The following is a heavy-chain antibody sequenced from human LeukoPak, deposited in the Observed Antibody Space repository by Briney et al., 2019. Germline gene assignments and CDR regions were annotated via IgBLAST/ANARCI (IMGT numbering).Heavy chain of an antibody. CDR2: IYYSGST. CDR1: GGSISSSSYY. V-gene: IGHV4-39*07. CDR3: ARSWGEDY. Sequence: PSETLSLTCTVSGGSISSSSYYWGWIRQPPGKGLEWIGSIYYSGSTYYNPSLKSRLTISGDTSKNQFSLRLSSVTAADTAVYYCARSWGEDYWGQGTLVTVSS. J-gene: IGHJ4*02. D-gene: IGHD3-16*01.